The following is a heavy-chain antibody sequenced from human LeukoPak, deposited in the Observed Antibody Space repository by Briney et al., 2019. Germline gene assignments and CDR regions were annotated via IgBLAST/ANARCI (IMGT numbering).Heavy chain of an antibody. CDR3: VRGASLAYYMDV. J-gene: IGHJ6*03. CDR2: INTDGSRT. CDR1: GFTFNSYW. D-gene: IGHD3-16*02. Sequence: GGSLRLSCAASGFTFNSYWIHWVRQAPGKGLGWVSRINTDGSRTNYADSVKGRFAISRDDAKHTVHLQMYSLGAEDSAVYYCVRGASLAYYMDVWGKGTTVTVSS. V-gene: IGHV3-74*01.